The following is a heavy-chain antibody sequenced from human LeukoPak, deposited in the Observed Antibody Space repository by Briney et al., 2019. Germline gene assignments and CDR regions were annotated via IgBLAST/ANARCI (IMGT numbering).Heavy chain of an antibody. CDR1: GFTLGGHD. CDR2: VSAGHHA. CDR3: VREARGYHYTYFDY. J-gene: IGHJ4*02. D-gene: IGHD5-18*01. V-gene: IGHV3-13*01. Sequence: GGSLRLSCTASGFTLGGHDMHWVRQTTGDGLERVAAVSAGHHAFYAGSVKGRFTVSREDAKNSLYLQMNSLRAGDTAVYYCVREARGYHYTYFDYWGQGSLVTVSS.